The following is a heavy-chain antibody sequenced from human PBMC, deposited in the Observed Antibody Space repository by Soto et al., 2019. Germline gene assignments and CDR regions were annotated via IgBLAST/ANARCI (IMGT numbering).Heavy chain of an antibody. J-gene: IGHJ6*02. CDR1: EFTFSTYG. V-gene: IGHV3-30*18. CDR3: AKPPDPALYYNAMDV. Sequence: QVRLVESGGGVVQPGRSLRLSCAASEFTFSTYGMHWVRQAPGKGLEWVAVISYDGTNKYYADSVKGRFTISRDNSKNTLYLQMNSLRAKDTAVYYCAKPPDPALYYNAMDVWGQGTTVTVSS. CDR2: ISYDGTNK.